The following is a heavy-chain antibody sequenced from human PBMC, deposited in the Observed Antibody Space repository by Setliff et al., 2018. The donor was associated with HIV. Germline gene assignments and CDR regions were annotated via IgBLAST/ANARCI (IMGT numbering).Heavy chain of an antibody. V-gene: IGHV1-8*01. J-gene: IGHJ6*04. Sequence: ASVKVSCKASGHTFSNSDIHWVRRATGQGLEWMGWVNPNTGVAGYALKFQGRVTMTRDTSISTAYMELSSLTSEDPAVYWCASGKGVGGVIITGGLDVWGKGTTVTVSS. CDR3: ASGKGVGGVIITGGLDV. CDR2: VNPNTGVA. D-gene: IGHD3-10*01. CDR1: GHTFSNSD.